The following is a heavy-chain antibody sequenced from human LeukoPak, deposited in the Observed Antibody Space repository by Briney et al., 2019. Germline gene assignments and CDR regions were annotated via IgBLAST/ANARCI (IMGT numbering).Heavy chain of an antibody. J-gene: IGHJ4*02. Sequence: GGSLRLSCAASGFTSSSYSMNWVRQAPGKGLEWVSSISSSGGYIYYADSVKGRFTVSRDNAKNSLFLQMNSLKAEDTAVYYCARGGYFDYWGQGTLVTVSS. V-gene: IGHV3-21*01. CDR2: ISSSGGYI. CDR1: GFTSSSYS. CDR3: ARGGYFDY.